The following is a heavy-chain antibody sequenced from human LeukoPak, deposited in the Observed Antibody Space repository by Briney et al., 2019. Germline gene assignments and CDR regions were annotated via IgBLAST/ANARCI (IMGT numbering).Heavy chain of an antibody. J-gene: IGHJ5*02. V-gene: IGHV3-21*01. CDR1: GFTFDTYA. CDR2: ISSGGAYT. CDR3: PGDRPTGRSRGLVVH. D-gene: IGHD1-14*01. Sequence: GGSLRLSCAASGFTFDTYAMSWVRQAPGKGLERVSCISSGGAYTYYAESVRGRSTISRDNTKNFLYLQLTTLRAEDTAVYYCPGDRPTGRSRGLVVHWGQGTLVTVSS.